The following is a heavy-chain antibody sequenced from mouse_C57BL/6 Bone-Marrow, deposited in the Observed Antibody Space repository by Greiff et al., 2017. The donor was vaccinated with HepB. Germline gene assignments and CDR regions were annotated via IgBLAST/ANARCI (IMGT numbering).Heavy chain of an antibody. D-gene: IGHD1-1*01. CDR1: GYTFPDYD. V-gene: IGHV1-67*01. CDR2: ISTYDGDA. J-gene: IGHJ3*01. CDR3: YNRAIAAEVATPFAY. Sequence: VKLLESGPELVRPGVSVKISCKCSGYTFPDYDMHWVKQSHAKRLEWVGVISTYDGDASYNQKFKDKAIMTVDNTSSTAYMQLARLTSEDSAVSYWYNRAIAAEVATPFAYWGQGTLITVSA.